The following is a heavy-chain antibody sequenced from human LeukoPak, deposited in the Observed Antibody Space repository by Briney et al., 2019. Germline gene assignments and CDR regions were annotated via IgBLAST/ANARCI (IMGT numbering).Heavy chain of an antibody. Sequence: ASVKVSCKASGYTFTTYGISWVRQAPGQGLEWMGWISAYNGNTNYAQKLQGRVTMTTDTSTSTAYMELRSLRSDDTAVYYCARDLASVLVEVQLWATGRCPYCYWGQGTLVTVSS. CDR1: GYTFTTYG. CDR3: ARDLASVLVEVQLWATGRCPYCY. CDR2: ISAYNGNT. J-gene: IGHJ4*02. V-gene: IGHV1-18*01. D-gene: IGHD5-18*01.